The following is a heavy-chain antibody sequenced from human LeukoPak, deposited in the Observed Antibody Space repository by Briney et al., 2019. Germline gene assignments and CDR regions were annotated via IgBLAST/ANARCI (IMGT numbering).Heavy chain of an antibody. CDR2: IRGSGGST. D-gene: IGHD6-19*01. CDR1: GFTFSSYA. CDR3: AKDPYSSGWPGGGSY. Sequence: GGSLRLSCAASGFTFSSYAMSWVRQAPGKGLEWVSAIRGSGGSTYYADSVKGRFTISRDNSKNTLYLQMNSLRAEDTAVYYCAKDPYSSGWPGGGSYWGQGTLVTVSS. V-gene: IGHV3-23*01. J-gene: IGHJ4*02.